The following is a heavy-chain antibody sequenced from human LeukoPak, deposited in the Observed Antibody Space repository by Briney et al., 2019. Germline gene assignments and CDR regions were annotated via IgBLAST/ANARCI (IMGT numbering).Heavy chain of an antibody. CDR1: GYTFTSYY. D-gene: IGHD3-3*01. CDR3: ARDHDDFWSGYYTSLYYFDY. J-gene: IGHJ4*02. Sequence: ASVKVPCKASGYTFTSYYMHWVRQAPGQGLEWMGIINPSGGSTSYAQKFQGRVTMTRDTSTSTVYMELSSLRSEDTAVYYCARDHDDFWSGYYTSLYYFDYWGQGTLVTVSS. V-gene: IGHV1-46*01. CDR2: INPSGGST.